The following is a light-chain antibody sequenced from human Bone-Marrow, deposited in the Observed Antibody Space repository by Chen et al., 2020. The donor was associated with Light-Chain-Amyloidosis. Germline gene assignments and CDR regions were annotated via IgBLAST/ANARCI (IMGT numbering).Light chain of an antibody. V-gene: IGKV3-11*01. J-gene: IGKJ4*01. CDR2: DAS. CDR3: QQRSNWPLT. CDR1: QSLSSY. Sequence: EILLTQSPATLSLSPGDRATLSGRASQSLSSYLAWYPQKPGQAPRLLLYDASNRATGIPARFSGSGSGADFALTSSSLEPEDFAGYYGQQRSNWPLTFGGGTKVEIK.